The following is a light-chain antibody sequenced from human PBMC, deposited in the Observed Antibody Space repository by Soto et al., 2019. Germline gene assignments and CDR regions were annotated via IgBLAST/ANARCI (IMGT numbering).Light chain of an antibody. CDR1: SSNIGGNS. J-gene: IGLJ2*01. Sequence: QSVMTQPPSVSAAPGQKVTISCSGSSSNIGGNSVSWYQQLPGTAPKLLIYDDNKRPSGIPDRFSGSKSGTSATLGITGFQTGDEADYYCCSYAGRSPVVFGGGTKVTVL. CDR2: DDN. V-gene: IGLV1-51*01. CDR3: CSYAGRSPVV.